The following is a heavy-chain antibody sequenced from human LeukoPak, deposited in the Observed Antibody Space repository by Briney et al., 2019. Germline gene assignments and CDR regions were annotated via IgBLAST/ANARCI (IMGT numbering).Heavy chain of an antibody. CDR3: ARYRAAAGKRGVYFDY. CDR2: IFHRGST. CDR1: NGSISGGGYY. V-gene: IGHV4-31*03. D-gene: IGHD6-19*01. Sequence: PSETLSLTCTVSNGSISGGGYYWSWIRQHPGKGLEWIGYIFHRGSTYYNPSLQSRVTVSVDTSQNQFSLKLASVTAADTAVYYCARYRAAAGKRGVYFDYWGQGTLVTVSS. J-gene: IGHJ4*02.